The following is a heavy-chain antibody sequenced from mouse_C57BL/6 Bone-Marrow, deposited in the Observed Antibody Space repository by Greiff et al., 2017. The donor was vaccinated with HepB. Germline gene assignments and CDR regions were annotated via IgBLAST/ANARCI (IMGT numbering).Heavy chain of an antibody. CDR1: GFNIKDDY. J-gene: IGHJ2*01. V-gene: IGHV14-4*01. CDR2: IDPENGDT. D-gene: IGHD2-4*01. CDR3: TTMITYYFDY. Sequence: DVQLVESGAELVRPGASVKLSCTASGFNIKDDYMHWVKQRPEQGLEWIGWIDPENGDTEYASKFQGKATITADTSSNTAYLQLSSLTSEDTAVYYCTTMITYYFDYWGQGTTLTVSS.